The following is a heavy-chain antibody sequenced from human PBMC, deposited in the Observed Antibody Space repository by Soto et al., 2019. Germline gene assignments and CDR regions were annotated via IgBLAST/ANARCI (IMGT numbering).Heavy chain of an antibody. D-gene: IGHD3-22*01. CDR1: GYTFTGYY. Sequence: ASVNVSCKASGYTFTGYYMHWVRQAPGQGLEWMGWINPNSGGTNYAQKFQGRVTMTRDTSISTAYMELSRLRSDDTAVYYCARVKKLSDSSGYYYSDYYYGMDVWGQGTTVTVSS. V-gene: IGHV1-2*02. CDR3: ARVKKLSDSSGYYYSDYYYGMDV. J-gene: IGHJ6*02. CDR2: INPNSGGT.